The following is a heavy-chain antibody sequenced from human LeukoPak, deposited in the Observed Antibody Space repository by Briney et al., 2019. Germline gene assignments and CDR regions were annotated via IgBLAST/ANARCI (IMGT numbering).Heavy chain of an antibody. V-gene: IGHV3-74*01. Sequence: GGSLRLSCAAPGFTFSSKWMHWVRQVPGKELVWVSRIKTDGSSTSYAEPVKGRFTISRDNAKNTVYLQMNSLRAEDTAVYFCARGRADYDLWSGYYHYMDVWGKGTTVTVSS. D-gene: IGHD3-3*01. CDR2: IKTDGSST. CDR3: ARGRADYDLWSGYYHYMDV. J-gene: IGHJ6*03. CDR1: GFTFSSKW.